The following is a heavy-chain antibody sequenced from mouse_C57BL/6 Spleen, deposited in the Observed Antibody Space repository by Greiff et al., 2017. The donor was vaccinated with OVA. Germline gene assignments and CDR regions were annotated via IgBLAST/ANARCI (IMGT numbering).Heavy chain of an antibody. J-gene: IGHJ2*01. V-gene: IGHV5-16*01. CDR3: AREDYGNYPYFDY. CDR2: INYDGSST. CDR1: GFTFSDYY. D-gene: IGHD2-1*01. Sequence: DVKLVESEGGLVQPGSSMKLSCTASGFTFSDYYMAWVRQVPEKGLEWVANINYDGSSTYYLDSLKSRFIISRDNAKNILYLQMSSLKSEDTATYYCAREDYGNYPYFDYWGQGTTLTVSS.